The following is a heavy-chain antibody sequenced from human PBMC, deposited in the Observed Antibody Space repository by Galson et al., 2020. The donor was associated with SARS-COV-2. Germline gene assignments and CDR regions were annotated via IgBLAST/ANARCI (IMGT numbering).Heavy chain of an antibody. CDR3: ASYSSGYYYDSNFDY. Sequence: SETLSLTCTVSGGSISSSSYYWGWIRQPPGKGLEWTGSIYYSGSTYYNPSLKSRVTISVDTSKNQFSLKLSSVTAADTAVYYCASYSSGYYYDSNFDYWGQGTLVTVSS. CDR2: IYYSGST. D-gene: IGHD3-22*01. V-gene: IGHV4-39*07. CDR1: GGSISSSSYY. J-gene: IGHJ4*02.